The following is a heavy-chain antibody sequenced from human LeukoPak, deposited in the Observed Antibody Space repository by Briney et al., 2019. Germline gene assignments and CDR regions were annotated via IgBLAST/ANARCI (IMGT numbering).Heavy chain of an antibody. V-gene: IGHV4-34*01. CDR1: DDSFSDYY. D-gene: IGHD4-17*01. CDR2: INHSGST. Sequence: SETLSLTCAVSDDSFSDYYWSWIRQPPGKGLEWIGEINHSGSTNYNPSLKSRVTISVGTSKNQFSLKLSSVTAADTAVYYCATDGDYSAFDIWGQGTMVTVSS. J-gene: IGHJ3*02. CDR3: ATDGDYSAFDI.